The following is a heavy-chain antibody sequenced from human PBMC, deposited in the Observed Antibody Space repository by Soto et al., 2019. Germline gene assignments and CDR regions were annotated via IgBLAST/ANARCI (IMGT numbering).Heavy chain of an antibody. CDR2: ITGSGSST. J-gene: IGHJ4*02. Sequence: EVQLFDSGGGLVQPGGSLRLSCAASGFTFSTYAMSWVRQAPGKGLEWVSTITGSGSSTYYADSVKGRFTISRDNSKNTLSLQMNSLRAEDTAVYYCAKDLYGDYGGVDYWGQGTLVTVSS. CDR1: GFTFSTYA. CDR3: AKDLYGDYGGVDY. V-gene: IGHV3-23*01. D-gene: IGHD4-17*01.